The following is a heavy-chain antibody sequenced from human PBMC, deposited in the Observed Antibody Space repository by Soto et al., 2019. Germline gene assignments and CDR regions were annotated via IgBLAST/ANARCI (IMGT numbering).Heavy chain of an antibody. CDR3: ATERGPTYYFDY. D-gene: IGHD2-21*01. CDR1: WFPFSRND. CDR2: IYSDGST. J-gene: IGHJ4*02. Sequence: PXEALSLSCAASWFPFSRNDMSWVRQAPGKGLEWVSVIYSDGSTYYADSVKGRFTISRDNSKNTLYLQMNSLRAEDTAVYYCATERGPTYYFDYWGQGTLVTVSS. V-gene: IGHV3-53*01.